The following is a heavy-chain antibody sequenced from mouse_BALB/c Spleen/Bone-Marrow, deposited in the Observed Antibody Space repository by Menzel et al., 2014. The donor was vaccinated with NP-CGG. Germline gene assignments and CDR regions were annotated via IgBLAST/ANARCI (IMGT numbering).Heavy chain of an antibody. CDR1: GYTFTNSW. Sequence: QVQLQQSGSVLVRPGASVKVSCKASGYTFTNSWMHWAKQRPGQGLEWIGEIHPNSGNTNYNEKFKGKATLTVDTSSSTAYVDLSSLTSEDSAVYYCARRHRYAYYFDYWGQGTTRTVSS. V-gene: IGHV1S130*01. CDR2: IHPNSGNT. CDR3: ARRHRYAYYFDY. D-gene: IGHD2-14*01. J-gene: IGHJ2*01.